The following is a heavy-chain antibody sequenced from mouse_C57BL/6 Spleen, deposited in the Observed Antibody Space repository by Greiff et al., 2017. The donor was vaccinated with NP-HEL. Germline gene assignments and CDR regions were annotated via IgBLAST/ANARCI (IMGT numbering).Heavy chain of an antibody. CDR1: GFTFSDYG. D-gene: IGHD1-1*01. CDR3: ARPSYYGSSYLDY. CDR2: ISSGSSTI. Sequence: EVMLVESGGGLVKPGGSLQLSCAASGFTFSDYGMHWVRQAPEKGLEWVAYISSGSSTIYYADTVKGRFTISRDNAKNTLFLQMTSLRSEDTAMYYCARPSYYGSSYLDYWGQGTTLTVSS. V-gene: IGHV5-17*01. J-gene: IGHJ2*01.